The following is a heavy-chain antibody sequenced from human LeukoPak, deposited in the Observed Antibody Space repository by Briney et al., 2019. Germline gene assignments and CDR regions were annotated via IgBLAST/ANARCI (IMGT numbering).Heavy chain of an antibody. J-gene: IGHJ4*02. Sequence: GGSLRLSCAVSGVTLRNYGMSWVRQAPGKGLEWVSAISGSGGSTYYADSVKGRFTISRDNSKDTLYLQMNSLRAEDTAVYYCAKTDDGGWYEPFDYWGQGTLVTVSS. CDR1: GVTLRNYG. V-gene: IGHV3-23*01. CDR3: AKTDDGGWYEPFDY. D-gene: IGHD6-19*01. CDR2: ISGSGGST.